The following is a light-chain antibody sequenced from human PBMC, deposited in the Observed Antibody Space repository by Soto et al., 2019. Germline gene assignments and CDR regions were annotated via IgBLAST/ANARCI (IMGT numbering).Light chain of an antibody. J-gene: IGKJ5*01. Sequence: DIQMTQSPSFVSASVGDRVTITCRASQGISRRLAWYQQRPGKAPELLIYGASSLQSGVPSRFSGSVSGTDFTLTISSLQPEGFATYYCQQANSFPLTFGQGTRLEIK. CDR3: QQANSFPLT. CDR2: GAS. CDR1: QGISRR. V-gene: IGKV1-12*01.